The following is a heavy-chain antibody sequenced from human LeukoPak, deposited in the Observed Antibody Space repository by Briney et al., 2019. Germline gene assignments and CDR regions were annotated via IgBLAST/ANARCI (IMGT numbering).Heavy chain of an antibody. CDR3: AKDMDSSWYRPDY. J-gene: IGHJ4*02. Sequence: GRSLRLSCAASGFTFSSYAMHWVRQAPGKGLEWVAVISYDGSNKYYADSVKGRFTISRDNSKNTLYLQMNSLRAEDTAVYYCAKDMDSSWYRPDYWGQGTLVTVSS. D-gene: IGHD6-13*01. CDR2: ISYDGSNK. CDR1: GFTFSSYA. V-gene: IGHV3-30-3*01.